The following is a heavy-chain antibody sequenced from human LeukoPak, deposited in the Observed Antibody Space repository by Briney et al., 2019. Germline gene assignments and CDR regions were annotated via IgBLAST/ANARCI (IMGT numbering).Heavy chain of an antibody. D-gene: IGHD3-3*01. V-gene: IGHV3-21*01. J-gene: IGHJ4*02. CDR2: VSSASSYR. CDR1: GFTFNNYT. Sequence: PGGSLRLSCVASGFTFNNYTMNWVRQAPGKGLEWVSSVSSASSYRYYAASLKGRFTVSRDNAKNSVYLQMNSLRAEDTAVYYCARGYYDFPYWGQGTLVTVSS. CDR3: ARGYYDFPY.